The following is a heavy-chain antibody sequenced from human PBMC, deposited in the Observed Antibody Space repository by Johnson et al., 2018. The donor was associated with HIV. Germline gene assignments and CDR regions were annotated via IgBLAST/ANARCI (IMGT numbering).Heavy chain of an antibody. D-gene: IGHD5-24*01. CDR2: ISSSGRTI. CDR1: GFTFSEYY. CDR3: ARGGDGYNSRFREPFGAFDI. J-gene: IGHJ3*02. V-gene: IGHV3-11*04. Sequence: QVQLVESGGGLVKPGGSLRVSCVASGFTFSEYYMSWIRQAPGKGLEWVSYISSSGRTIYYADSVKGRFTISRDNAKNSLYLQMNSLRAEDTAVYYCARGGDGYNSRFREPFGAFDIWGQGTMVTVSS.